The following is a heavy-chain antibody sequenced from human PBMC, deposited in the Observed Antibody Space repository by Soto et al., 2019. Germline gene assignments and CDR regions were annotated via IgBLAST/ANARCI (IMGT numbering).Heavy chain of an antibody. CDR1: GFTFSSYA. CDR2: ISYDGSNK. V-gene: IGHV3-30-3*01. CDR3: ARVSGSYSDYYYGMDV. J-gene: IGHJ6*02. Sequence: QVQLVESGGGVVQPGRSLRLSCAASGFTFSSYAVHWVRQAPGKGLEWVAVISYDGSNKYYADSVKGRFTISRDNSKNTLYLQMNSLRAEDTAVYYCARVSGSYSDYYYGMDVWGQGTTVTVSS. D-gene: IGHD1-26*01.